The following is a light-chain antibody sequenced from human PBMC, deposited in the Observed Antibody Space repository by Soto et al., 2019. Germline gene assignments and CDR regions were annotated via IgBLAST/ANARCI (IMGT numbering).Light chain of an antibody. CDR2: EGR. J-gene: IGLJ2*01. CDR3: CSYAGSVV. Sequence: SALTQPASVSGSPGPSITISCTGTRSDVGSYNLVSWYQQHPGKAPKLMIYEGRKRPSGVSNRFSGSKSGNTASLTISGLQAEDEADYYCCSYAGSVVFGGGTKLTVL. CDR1: RSDVGSYNL. V-gene: IGLV2-23*01.